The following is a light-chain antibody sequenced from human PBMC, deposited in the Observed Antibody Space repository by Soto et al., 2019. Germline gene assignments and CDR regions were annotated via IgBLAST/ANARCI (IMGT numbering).Light chain of an antibody. J-gene: IGLJ1*01. V-gene: IGLV1-51*01. CDR2: DDN. CDR1: SSNIGGNS. Sequence: QSVLTQPPSVSAAPGQRVTISCAGSSSNIGGNSVSWYQPLPGTAPKLLIYDDNKRPSGIPDRFSGSKSGTSATLGITGFQTGDEANYYCGSWDSRLSASVFGTG. CDR3: GSWDSRLSASV.